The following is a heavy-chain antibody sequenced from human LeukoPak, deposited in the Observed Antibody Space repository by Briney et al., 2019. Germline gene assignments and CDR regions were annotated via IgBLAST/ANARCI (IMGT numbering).Heavy chain of an antibody. CDR3: ARRREASTMTTWDY. CDR1: GFTFSSYS. CDR2: ISSSSSYI. Sequence: GGFLRLSCAASGFTFSSYSMNWVRQAPGKGLEWVSSISSSSSYIYYADSVKGRFTISRDNAKNSLYLQMNSLRAEDTAVYYCARRREASTMTTWDYWGQGTLVTVSS. V-gene: IGHV3-21*01. D-gene: IGHD4-17*01. J-gene: IGHJ4*02.